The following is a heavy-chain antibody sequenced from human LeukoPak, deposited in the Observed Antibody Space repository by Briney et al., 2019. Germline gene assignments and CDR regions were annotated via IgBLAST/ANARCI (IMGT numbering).Heavy chain of an antibody. Sequence: PSEPLTLTCAVSGGSISSYNWWSWVRQPPGKGLEWIGEIYHSSSTHYNPSLKSRVTLSVDKRKNLFSVKLSYVTAADTAVYYCAREAMVRGVNAPGYDFDYWGQGTLVTVSS. CDR2: IYHSSST. J-gene: IGHJ4*02. D-gene: IGHD3-10*01. CDR3: AREAMVRGVNAPGYDFDY. CDR1: GGSISSYNW. V-gene: IGHV4-4*02.